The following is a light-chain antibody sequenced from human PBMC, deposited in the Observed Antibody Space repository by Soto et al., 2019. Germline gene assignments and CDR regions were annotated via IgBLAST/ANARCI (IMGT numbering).Light chain of an antibody. CDR2: DTT. V-gene: IGKV1-33*01. Sequence: DIQMTQSPTSLAASVGDRVTITCQASQGLMNYLNWYQQKPGEAPKLLIYDTTTLEEGVPTRFSGSGSGTDFTLTISSLQPEDVATYYCQQNESPPYTFGQGTKVEIK. CDR1: QGLMNY. CDR3: QQNESPPYT. J-gene: IGKJ2*01.